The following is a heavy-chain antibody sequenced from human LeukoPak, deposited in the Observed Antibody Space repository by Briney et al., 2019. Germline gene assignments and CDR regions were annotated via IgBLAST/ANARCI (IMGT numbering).Heavy chain of an antibody. CDR3: ARGQALTLHY. J-gene: IGHJ4*02. V-gene: IGHV1-2*02. CDR2: INPNSGGT. Sequence: ASVKVSCKASGGTFSSYAISWVRQAPGQGLEWMGWINPNSGGTNYAQKFQGRVTMTRDTSISTAYMELSRLRSDDTAVYYCARGQALTLHYWGQGTLVTVSS. CDR1: GGTFSSYA. D-gene: IGHD2/OR15-2a*01.